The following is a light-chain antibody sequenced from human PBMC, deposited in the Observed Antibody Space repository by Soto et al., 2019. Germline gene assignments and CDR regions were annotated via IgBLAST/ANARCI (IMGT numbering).Light chain of an antibody. V-gene: IGLV1-40*01. CDR3: QSYDSSLSAL. Sequence: QLVLTQPPSVSGAPGQRVTISCTGSSSNIGAGYDVHWYQQLPGTAPKLLIYDNSNRPSGVPDRFSGSKSGTSASLAITGLQPEDEADYYCQSYDSSLSALFGGGTKVTVL. J-gene: IGLJ2*01. CDR2: DNS. CDR1: SSNIGAGYD.